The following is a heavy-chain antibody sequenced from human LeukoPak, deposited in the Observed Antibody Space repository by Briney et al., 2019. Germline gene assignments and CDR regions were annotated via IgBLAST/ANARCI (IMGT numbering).Heavy chain of an antibody. CDR3: ARDRRDMVRGINIVRQYHYYYMDV. J-gene: IGHJ6*03. CDR2: IYYSGST. CDR1: AGSISSYY. V-gene: IGHV4-59*12. Sequence: SETLSFTCTVSAGSISSYYWSWIRQPPGKGLEWIGYIYYSGSTNYNPSLKSRVTISLDTSKNQLSLRLSSVTAADTAVYYCARDRRDMVRGINIVRQYHYYYMDVWGKGTTVTVSS. D-gene: IGHD3-10*01.